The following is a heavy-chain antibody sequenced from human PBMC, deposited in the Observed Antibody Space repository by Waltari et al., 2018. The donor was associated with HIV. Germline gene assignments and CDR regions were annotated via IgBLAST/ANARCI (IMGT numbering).Heavy chain of an antibody. Sequence: LRLQESGPRLVKPSETLSLTCSVSGDSVTSGDYYWAWIRQPPGKGLEWVGRLYYSWTTFYTPALSSRVTISMDSSMNQLSLRLTSVTVADSAIYYCATVTSMAHYALDVWGRGTTVTVSS. CDR1: GDSVTSGDYY. V-gene: IGHV4-39*01. J-gene: IGHJ6*02. CDR2: LYYSWTT. CDR3: ATVTSMAHYALDV. D-gene: IGHD5-18*01.